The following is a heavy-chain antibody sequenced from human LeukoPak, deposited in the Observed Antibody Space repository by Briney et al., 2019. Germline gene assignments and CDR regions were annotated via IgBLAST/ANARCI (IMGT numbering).Heavy chain of an antibody. V-gene: IGHV3-74*01. Sequence: LSGGSLRLSCAASGFTFSSYWMHWVRQAPGKGLVWVSRINSDGSSTSYADSVRGRFTISRDNSKNALYLQMNSLRAEDTAIYYCARDVRYCGEACYGWFDPWGQGTLVTVSS. CDR2: INSDGSST. J-gene: IGHJ5*02. CDR1: GFTFSSYW. CDR3: ARDVRYCGEACYGWFDP. D-gene: IGHD2-21*02.